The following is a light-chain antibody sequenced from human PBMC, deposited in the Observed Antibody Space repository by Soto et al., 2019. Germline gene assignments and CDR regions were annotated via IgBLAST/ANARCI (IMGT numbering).Light chain of an antibody. CDR1: SRDVGGYNY. V-gene: IGLV2-14*03. J-gene: IGLJ1*01. CDR2: DVS. CDR3: SSYTGSSTYV. Sequence: QSALTQPASVSGSPGQSITISCTGTSRDVGGYNYVSWYQQHPGKAPKLIIYDVSNRPSGVSNRFSGSKSGNTASLTISGLQTEDESDYYCSSYTGSSTYVFGTWTKLTVL.